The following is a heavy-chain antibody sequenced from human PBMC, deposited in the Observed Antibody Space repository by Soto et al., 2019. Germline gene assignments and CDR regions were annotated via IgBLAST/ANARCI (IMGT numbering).Heavy chain of an antibody. J-gene: IGHJ4*02. CDR3: ASECSISVAAPGY. Sequence: QVQLVESGGGVVQPGRSLKLSCAASEFTFSSYTMYWVRQAPGTGLEWVAGISNDGGNTDYLDAVKGRFTISRDNSKHTIYLEMNSMRVEDTAVYYCASECSISVAAPGYWGQGTLVTVSS. D-gene: IGHD6-19*01. V-gene: IGHV3-30-3*01. CDR1: EFTFSSYT. CDR2: ISNDGGNT.